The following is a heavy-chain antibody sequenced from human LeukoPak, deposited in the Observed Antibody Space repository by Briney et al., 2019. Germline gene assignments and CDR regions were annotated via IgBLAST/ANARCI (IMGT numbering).Heavy chain of an antibody. CDR3: ARESSYSYGSPSFDY. Sequence: SVKVSCKASGGTFSSYAISWVRQAPGQGLEWMGGIIPIFGTANYAQKFQGRVTITADESTSTAYMELSSLRSEDTAVYYCARESSYSYGSPSFDYWGQGTLVTVSS. CDR1: GGTFSSYA. D-gene: IGHD5-18*01. V-gene: IGHV1-69*13. CDR2: IIPIFGTA. J-gene: IGHJ4*02.